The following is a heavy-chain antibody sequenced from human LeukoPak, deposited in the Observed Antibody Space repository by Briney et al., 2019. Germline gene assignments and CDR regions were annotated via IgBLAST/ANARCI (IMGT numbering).Heavy chain of an antibody. Sequence: SETLSLTCTVSGGSISSYYWSWIRQPPGKGLEWIGYIYTSGSTNYNPSLKSRVTISVDTSKNQFSLKLSSVTAADTAVYYCARRIIAAAPTHYYNYMDVWGKGTTVTVSS. D-gene: IGHD6-13*01. CDR1: GGSISSYY. CDR2: IYTSGST. J-gene: IGHJ6*03. V-gene: IGHV4-4*09. CDR3: ARRIIAAAPTHYYNYMDV.